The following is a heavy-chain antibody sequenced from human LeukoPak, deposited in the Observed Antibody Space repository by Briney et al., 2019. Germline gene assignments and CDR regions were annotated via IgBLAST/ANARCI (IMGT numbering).Heavy chain of an antibody. CDR3: ARDLSYYDSSRYRTFLDL. J-gene: IGHJ2*01. V-gene: IGHV3-30*04. D-gene: IGHD3-22*01. CDR1: GITFCSHA. CDR2: IFFDGSDK. Sequence: GGSLRLSCVASGITFCSHALHRGRPGPGQGLGGGAVIFFDGSDKYYADSVKGRFTISRDNSKNTVYLQMNSLRAEDTAVYYCARDLSYYDSSRYRTFLDLWGRGTLVTVSS.